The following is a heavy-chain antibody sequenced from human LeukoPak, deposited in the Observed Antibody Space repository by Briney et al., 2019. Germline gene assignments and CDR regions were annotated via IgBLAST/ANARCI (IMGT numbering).Heavy chain of an antibody. CDR3: AKDLDSSAWPDVIDP. CDR1: GFTFNNFA. J-gene: IGHJ5*02. V-gene: IGHV3-23*03. CDR2: VDTGGGTT. D-gene: IGHD6-19*01. Sequence: GGSLRLSCVASGFTFNNFAMSWVRQAPGKGLEWVSLVDTGGGTTYYIDSVKGRFTISRDNSKNMLFLQMNSLRAEDTAVYYCAKDLDSSAWPDVIDPWGQGTLVTVSS.